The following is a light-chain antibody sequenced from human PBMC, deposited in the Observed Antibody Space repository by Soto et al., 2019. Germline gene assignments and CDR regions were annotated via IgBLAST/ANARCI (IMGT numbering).Light chain of an antibody. CDR3: QQYTRAPLT. Sequence: EIVLTQSPATLSLSPGERATLSCRASQSVTDNYLAWYQQKPGQAPRLVISDASSRTSGIPDRFSASGSGTDFTLTISRLEPEDFAVYYCQQYTRAPLTFGQGTKVEIK. J-gene: IGKJ1*01. V-gene: IGKV3-20*01. CDR2: DAS. CDR1: QSVTDNY.